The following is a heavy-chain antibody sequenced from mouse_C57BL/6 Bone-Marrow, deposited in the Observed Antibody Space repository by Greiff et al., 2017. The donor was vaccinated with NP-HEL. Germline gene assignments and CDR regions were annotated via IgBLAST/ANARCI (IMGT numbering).Heavy chain of an antibody. J-gene: IGHJ2*01. V-gene: IGHV1-81*01. CDR3: ARCPFITTGSSGDY. CDR2: IYPRSGNT. Sequence: QVQLKQSGAELARPGASVKLSCKASGYTFTSYGISWVKQRTGQGLEWIGEIYPRSGNTYYNEKFKGKATLTADKSSSTAYMELRSLTSEDSAVYFCARCPFITTGSSGDYWGQGTTLTVSS. D-gene: IGHD1-1*01. CDR1: GYTFTSYG.